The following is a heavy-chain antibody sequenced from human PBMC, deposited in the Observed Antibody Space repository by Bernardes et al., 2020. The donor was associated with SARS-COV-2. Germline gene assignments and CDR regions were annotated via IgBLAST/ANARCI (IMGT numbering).Heavy chain of an antibody. D-gene: IGHD3-9*01. CDR1: GYIFSNYN. V-gene: IGHV1-3*01. CDR3: VRGHPADILTAPTDY. CDR2: IYGGNGNT. Sequence: ASVKVSCKASGYIFSNYNMHWVRQAPGQRLEWMGWIYGGNGNTKYAENFQDRVTITRDTSTSTAYMELSSLRFEDTAVYYCVRGHPADILTAPTDYWGQGTLVTVSS. J-gene: IGHJ4*02.